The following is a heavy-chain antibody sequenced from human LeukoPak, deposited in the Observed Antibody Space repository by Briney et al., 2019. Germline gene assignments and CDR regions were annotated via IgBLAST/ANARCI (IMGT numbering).Heavy chain of an antibody. D-gene: IGHD3-10*02. V-gene: IGHV3-48*03. CDR1: GFTFSSYE. Sequence: GGSLRLSCAASGFTFSSYEMNWVRQAPGKGLEWVSYISSSGSTIYYADSVKGRFTISRDNAKNSLYLQMNSLRAEDTAVYYCAELGISMIGGVWGKGTTVTISS. J-gene: IGHJ6*04. CDR2: ISSSGSTI. CDR3: AELGISMIGGV.